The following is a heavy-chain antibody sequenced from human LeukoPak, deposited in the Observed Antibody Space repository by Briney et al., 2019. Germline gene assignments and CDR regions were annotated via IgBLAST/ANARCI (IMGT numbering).Heavy chain of an antibody. Sequence: ASVKVSCKVSGYTLTELSMHWVRHAPGKGLEWMGGFDPEDGETIYAQKFQGRVTMTEDTSTDTAYMELSSLRSEDTAVYYCATPRRDSSGYFPYFDYWGQGTLVTVSP. V-gene: IGHV1-24*01. CDR2: FDPEDGET. D-gene: IGHD3-22*01. J-gene: IGHJ4*02. CDR1: GYTLTELS. CDR3: ATPRRDSSGYFPYFDY.